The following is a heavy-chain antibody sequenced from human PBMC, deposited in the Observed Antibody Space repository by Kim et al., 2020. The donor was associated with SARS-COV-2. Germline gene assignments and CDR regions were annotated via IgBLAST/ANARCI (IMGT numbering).Heavy chain of an antibody. D-gene: IGHD4-17*01. J-gene: IGHJ3*02. CDR3: ARVRYGDEGDAFDI. Sequence: AQKLQGRVTMTTDTSTSTAYMELRSLRSDDTAVYYCARVRYGDEGDAFDIWGQGTMVTVSS. V-gene: IGHV1-18*01.